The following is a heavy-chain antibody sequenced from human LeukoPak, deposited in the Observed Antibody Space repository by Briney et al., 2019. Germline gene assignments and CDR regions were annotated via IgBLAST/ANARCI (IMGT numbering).Heavy chain of an antibody. J-gene: IGHJ3*02. CDR3: ARDIIYDGAFDI. D-gene: IGHD3-22*01. CDR2: MNPNSGNT. CDR1: GYTFTSYD. Sequence: GASVKVSCKASGYTFTSYDINWVRQATGQGLEWMGWMNPNSGNTGYAQKFQGRVTMTRNTSISTAYMELNSLRAEDTAVYYCARDIIYDGAFDIWGQGTMVTVSS. V-gene: IGHV1-8*01.